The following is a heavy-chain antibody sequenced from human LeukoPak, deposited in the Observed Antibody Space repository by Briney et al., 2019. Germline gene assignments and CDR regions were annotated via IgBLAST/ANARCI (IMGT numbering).Heavy chain of an antibody. V-gene: IGHV1-2*02. Sequence: ASVKVSCKASGYTFTGYYIHWVRQAPGQGLEWMGWINPNSGGTNYAQKFQGRVTMTRDTSISTAYMELSRLGSDDTAVYYCARQFDDPYGPPFTGFLKNWFDPWGQGTLVTVSS. CDR3: ARQFDDPYGPPFTGFLKNWFDP. J-gene: IGHJ5*02. CDR1: GYTFTGYY. CDR2: INPNSGGT. D-gene: IGHD3-10*01.